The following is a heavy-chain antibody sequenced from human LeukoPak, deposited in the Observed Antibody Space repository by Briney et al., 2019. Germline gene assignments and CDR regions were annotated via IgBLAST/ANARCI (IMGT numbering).Heavy chain of an antibody. CDR1: GFTFSSYA. CDR3: TRDPRRLDY. V-gene: IGHV3-30*04. Sequence: GGSLRLSCAASGFTFSSYAMHWVRQAPGKGLEWVAVISYDGSNKYYADSVKGRFTISRDNAKNSLYLQMNSLRAEDTAVYYCTRDPRRLDYWGQGTLVTVSS. J-gene: IGHJ4*02. CDR2: ISYDGSNK.